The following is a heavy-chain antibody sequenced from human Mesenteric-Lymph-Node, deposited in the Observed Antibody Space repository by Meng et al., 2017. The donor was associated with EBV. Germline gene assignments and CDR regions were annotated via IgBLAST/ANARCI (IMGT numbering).Heavy chain of an antibody. Sequence: QVRRQGSGPGLVKPSETLSLTCTVSGGSVSSGSYYWSWIRQPPGKGLEWIGYIYYSGSANYNPSLKSRVTISVDTSKNQFSLKLSSVTAADTAVYYCGRGRTYWYFDLWGRGTLVTVSS. V-gene: IGHV4-61*01. J-gene: IGHJ2*01. CDR2: IYYSGSA. CDR3: GRGRTYWYFDL. CDR1: GGSVSSGSYY.